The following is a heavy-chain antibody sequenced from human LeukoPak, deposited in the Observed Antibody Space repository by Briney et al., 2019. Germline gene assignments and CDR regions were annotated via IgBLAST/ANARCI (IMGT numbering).Heavy chain of an antibody. CDR1: GGSFSGYY. J-gene: IGHJ4*02. D-gene: IGHD5-12*01. CDR3: ARLSGWLRFPILFDY. Sequence: SETLSLTCAVYGGSFSGYYWSWIRQPPGKGLEWIGEINHSGSTYYDPSLKSRVTISVDTSKNQFSLKLSSVTAADTAVYYCARLSGWLRFPILFDYWGQGTLVTVSS. V-gene: IGHV4-34*01. CDR2: INHSGST.